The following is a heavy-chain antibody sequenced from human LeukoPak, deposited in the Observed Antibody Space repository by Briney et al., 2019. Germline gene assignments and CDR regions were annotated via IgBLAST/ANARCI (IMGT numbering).Heavy chain of an antibody. CDR2: IKQDGSEK. CDR3: ARVRYYDSSGYKYYFDY. J-gene: IGHJ4*02. V-gene: IGHV3-7*01. CDR1: GFTFSSYW. Sequence: GGSLRLSCAASGFTFSSYWMSWVRQAPWKGLEWVANIKQDGSEKYYVDSVKGRFTISRDNAKNSLYLQMNSLRAEDTAVYYCARVRYYDSSGYKYYFDYWGQETLVTVSS. D-gene: IGHD3-22*01.